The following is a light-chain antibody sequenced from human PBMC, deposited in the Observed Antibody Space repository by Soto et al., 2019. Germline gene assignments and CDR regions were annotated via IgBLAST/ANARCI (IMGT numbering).Light chain of an antibody. Sequence: DMVMTHSPDSLAVSLGERATINCKSSQSVLYSSNNKNYLAWYQQKPGQPPKLLIYWASTRESGVPDRFSGSGSGTDFTLTISSLQAEDVAVYYCQQYYSTPLTFGQRTKVDI. V-gene: IGKV4-1*01. CDR3: QQYYSTPLT. CDR2: WAS. CDR1: QSVLYSSNNKNY. J-gene: IGKJ1*01.